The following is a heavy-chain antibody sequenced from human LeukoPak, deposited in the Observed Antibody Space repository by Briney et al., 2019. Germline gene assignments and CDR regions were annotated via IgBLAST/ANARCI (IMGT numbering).Heavy chain of an antibody. CDR1: GFTFSSYW. D-gene: IGHD3-10*01. J-gene: IGHJ4*02. Sequence: GGSLRLSCAASGFTFSSYWMHWVRQAPGKGLLWVSRINSDGSITSYADSVKGRFTISRGNAKNTLYLQMNSLRDEDTAVFFCARGHYGPDYWGQGTVVTVSS. CDR3: ARGHYGPDY. CDR2: INSDGSIT. V-gene: IGHV3-74*01.